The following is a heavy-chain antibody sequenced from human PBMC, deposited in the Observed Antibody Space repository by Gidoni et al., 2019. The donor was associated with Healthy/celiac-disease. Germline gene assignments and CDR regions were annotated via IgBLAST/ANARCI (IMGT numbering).Heavy chain of an antibody. V-gene: IGHV4-4*02. J-gene: IGHJ5*02. CDR3: ARGVEYYYGSGEGWFDP. CDR2: VYHSGST. D-gene: IGHD3-10*01. CDR1: GGSISSSNW. Sequence: QVQLQESCPGLVKPSGTLSLTCAVPGGSISSSNWWSWVRQPPGKGLEWIGEVYHSGSTNYNPSLKSRVTISVDKSKNQFSLKLSSVTAADTAVYYCARGVEYYYGSGEGWFDPWGQGTLVTVSS.